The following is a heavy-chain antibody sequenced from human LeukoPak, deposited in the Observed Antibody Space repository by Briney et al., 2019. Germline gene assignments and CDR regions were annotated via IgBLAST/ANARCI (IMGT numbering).Heavy chain of an antibody. J-gene: IGHJ4*02. CDR2: IKQDGSEK. CDR3: ARGYCSGGSCYSNIDY. D-gene: IGHD2-15*01. CDR1: GFTFSSYW. V-gene: IGHV3-7*03. Sequence: VGSLRLSCAASGFTFSSYWMSWVRQAPGKGREWVANIKQDGSEKYYVDSVKGRFTISRDNAKNSLYLQMNSLRAEDTAVYYCARGYCSGGSCYSNIDYWGQGTLVTVSS.